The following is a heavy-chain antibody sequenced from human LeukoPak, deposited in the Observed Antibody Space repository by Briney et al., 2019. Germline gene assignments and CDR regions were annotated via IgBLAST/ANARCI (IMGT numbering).Heavy chain of an antibody. V-gene: IGHV4-59*10. CDR2: INTSGST. CDR1: AGSFSGYY. Sequence: SETLSLTCAVYAGSFSGYYWSWIRQPPGKGLEWIGRINTSGSTNYNPSLKSRVTISVDTSKNQFSLKLSSVTAADTAVYYCAREGGTVEMATIVGSSGAFDIWGQGTMVTVSS. D-gene: IGHD5-24*01. CDR3: AREGGTVEMATIVGSSGAFDI. J-gene: IGHJ3*02.